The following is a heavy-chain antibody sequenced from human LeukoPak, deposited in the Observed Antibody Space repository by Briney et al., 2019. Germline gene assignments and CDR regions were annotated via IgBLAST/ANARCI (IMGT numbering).Heavy chain of an antibody. D-gene: IGHD3-22*01. CDR1: GYTXTSYG. J-gene: IGHJ4*02. CDR2: KSAYNGNT. V-gene: IGHV1-18*01. CDR3: ARGGAYYYDSSGHYSFDY. Sequence: ASVKVSCKASGYTXTSYGVSWVRQAPGQGLEWMGWKSAYNGNTNYAQKLQGRVTMTTDTSTSTAYMELRSLRSDDTAVYYCARGGAYYYDSSGHYSFDYWGQGTLVTVSS.